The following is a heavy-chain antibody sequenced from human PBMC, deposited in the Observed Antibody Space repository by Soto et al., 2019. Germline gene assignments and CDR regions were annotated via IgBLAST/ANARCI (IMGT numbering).Heavy chain of an antibody. CDR1: GGSISSGGYY. J-gene: IGHJ4*02. CDR3: ARHPDY. CDR2: IYSSGST. Sequence: QVQLQESGPGLVKPSQTLSLTCTVSGGSISSGGYYWIWIRQQPGKGLVSIWYIYSSGSTYYHPSLKSRVTMSVDTSKNLFSLKLSSVTAADPAVYYWARHPDYWCQGTLITVSS. V-gene: IGHV4-31*03.